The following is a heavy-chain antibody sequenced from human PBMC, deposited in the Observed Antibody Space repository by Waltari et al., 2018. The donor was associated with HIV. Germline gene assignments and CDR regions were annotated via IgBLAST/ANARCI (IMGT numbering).Heavy chain of an antibody. CDR1: ACPSNNSG. J-gene: IGHJ4*02. CDR2: IWYDGSKT. V-gene: IGHV3-33*01. Sequence: AQLVESGGGVVQPGGSLRLCGAASACPSNNSGEPWVGQAPGTGLEWVAVIWYDGSKTYYEGSVKGRFTISRDTSKNTVYLQMSSLRAEDTALYYCARDQEFMTTVTPLAYWGQGTPVTVSS. CDR3: ARDQEFMTTVTPLAY. D-gene: IGHD4-4*01.